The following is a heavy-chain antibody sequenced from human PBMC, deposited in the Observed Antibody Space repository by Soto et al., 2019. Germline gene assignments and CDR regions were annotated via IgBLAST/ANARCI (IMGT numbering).Heavy chain of an antibody. CDR2: IIPIFGTA. CDR1: GGTFSSYA. D-gene: IGHD1-26*01. CDR3: AVGSYLRPYFDY. J-gene: IGHJ4*02. Sequence: ASVKVSCKASGGTFSSYAISWVRQAPGQGLEWMGGIIPIFGTANYAQKFQGRVTITADESTSTAYMELSSLRSEDTAVYYCAVGSYLRPYFDYWGRGTLVTVSS. V-gene: IGHV1-69*13.